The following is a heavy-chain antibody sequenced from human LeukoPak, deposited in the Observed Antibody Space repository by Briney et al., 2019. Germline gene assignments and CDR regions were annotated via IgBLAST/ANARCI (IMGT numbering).Heavy chain of an antibody. Sequence: SETLSLTCTVSGGSLSSSSYYWGWIRQPPGKGLEWIGSIYYSGSTYYNPSLKSRVTISVDTSKNQFSLKLSSVTAADTAVYYCARQPMVRGVLYYMDVWGKGTTVTISS. CDR1: GGSLSSSSYY. CDR3: ARQPMVRGVLYYMDV. D-gene: IGHD3-10*01. J-gene: IGHJ6*03. CDR2: IYYSGST. V-gene: IGHV4-39*01.